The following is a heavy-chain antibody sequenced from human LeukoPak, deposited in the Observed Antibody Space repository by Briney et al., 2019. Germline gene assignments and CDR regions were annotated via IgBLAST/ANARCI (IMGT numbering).Heavy chain of an antibody. Sequence: ASVKVSCKASGCTFTGYYMHWVRQAPGQGLEWMGRINPNSGGTNYAQKFQGRVTMTRDTSISTAYMELSRLRSDDTAVYYCARAEERITIFGVVITLGMDVWGQGTTVTVSS. CDR2: INPNSGGT. D-gene: IGHD3-3*01. CDR3: ARAEERITIFGVVITLGMDV. V-gene: IGHV1-2*06. CDR1: GCTFTGYY. J-gene: IGHJ6*02.